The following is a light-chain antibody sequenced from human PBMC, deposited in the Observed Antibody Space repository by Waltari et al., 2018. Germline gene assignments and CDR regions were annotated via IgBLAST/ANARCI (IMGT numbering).Light chain of an antibody. V-gene: IGLV2-14*01. CDR2: EVK. CDR1: SSDVGYSNY. J-gene: IGLJ3*02. CDR3: AAHTRRDTWV. Sequence: QSALTQPASVSGSPGPSITISCTGTSSDVGYSNYVCWYQQFPGNAPILLLSEVKIRHSRVSHRFAASKSGSAASLTISGLQSEDDADYYCAAHTRRDTWVFGGGTKVTVL.